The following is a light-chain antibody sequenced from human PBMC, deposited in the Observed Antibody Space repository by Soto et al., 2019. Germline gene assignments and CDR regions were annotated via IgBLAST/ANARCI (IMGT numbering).Light chain of an antibody. CDR3: QQYGSSPIT. CDR2: GAS. V-gene: IGKV3-20*01. J-gene: IGKJ5*01. CDR1: QSVSSY. Sequence: EIEFTKSTDPQTLAPGKRSTLSCRASQSVSSYLAWYQQKPGQAPRLLIYGASSRATGIPDRFSGSGSGTDVTLTSCRLEPEDFAVYYGQQYGSSPITFGQGTRREIK.